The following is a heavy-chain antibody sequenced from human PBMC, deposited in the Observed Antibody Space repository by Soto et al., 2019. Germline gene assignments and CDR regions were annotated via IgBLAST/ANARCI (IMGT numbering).Heavy chain of an antibody. D-gene: IGHD3-22*01. CDR1: GFTFSSYA. V-gene: IGHV3-30-3*01. CDR2: ISYDGSNK. Sequence: QVQLVESGGGVVQPGRSLRLSCEASGFTFSSYAMHWVRQAPGKGLERVAVISYDGSNKYYADSVKGRFTISRDNSKNPLYLQMNILRAEDTAVYSCARGPLYYYDSSGDDAFDIWGQGTMVTVSS. J-gene: IGHJ3*02. CDR3: ARGPLYYYDSSGDDAFDI.